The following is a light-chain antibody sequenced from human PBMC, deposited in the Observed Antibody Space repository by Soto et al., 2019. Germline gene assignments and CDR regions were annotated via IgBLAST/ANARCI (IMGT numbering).Light chain of an antibody. CDR3: SSYASGSTVI. CDR1: SSDVGGYNY. Sequence: QSALTQPASVSGSPGQSITISCTGTSSDVGGYNYVSWYQQHPDKAPKLMIYEVSNRPSGVSNRFSGSKSGNTASLTISGLQAEDEADYYCSSYASGSTVIFGGGTKVTVL. CDR2: EVS. J-gene: IGLJ2*01. V-gene: IGLV2-14*01.